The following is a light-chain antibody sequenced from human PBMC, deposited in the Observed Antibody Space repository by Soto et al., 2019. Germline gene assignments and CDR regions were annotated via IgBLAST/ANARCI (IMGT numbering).Light chain of an antibody. J-gene: IGLJ2*01. CDR3: QAWDRRTMV. CDR1: KLGDKY. CDR2: EDS. V-gene: IGLV3-1*01. Sequence: SYELTQPPSVSVSPGQTVSITCSGEKLGDKYACWYQQEPGQSPVLVMYEDSKRPSGIPERFFGSNSGNTATLTISGTQAMDEADYYCQAWDRRTMVFGGGTKLTVL.